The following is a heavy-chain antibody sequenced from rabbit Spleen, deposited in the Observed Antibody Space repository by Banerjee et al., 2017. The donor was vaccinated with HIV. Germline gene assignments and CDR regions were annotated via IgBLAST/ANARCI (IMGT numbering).Heavy chain of an antibody. D-gene: IGHD2-1*01. CDR2: IRTSGSNT. Sequence: QEQLEESGGDLVKPEGSLTLTCTASGFSFSSTYWICWVRQAPGKGLEWIACIRTSGSNTYDASWAKGRFTISKTSSTVDLKMTSLTAADTATYFCVRNVIDDMPLWGQGTLVTVS. CDR3: VRNVIDDMPL. J-gene: IGHJ4*01. V-gene: IGHV1S45*01. CDR1: GFSFSSTYW.